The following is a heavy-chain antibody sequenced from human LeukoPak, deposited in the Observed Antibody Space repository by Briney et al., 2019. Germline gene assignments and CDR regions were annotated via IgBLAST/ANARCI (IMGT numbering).Heavy chain of an antibody. D-gene: IGHD2-2*01. Sequence: GGSLRLSCAASGFTFSSYSMNWVRQAPGKGLEWVSSISSSSSYIYYADSVKGRFTISRDNAKNSLYLQMNSLRAEDTAVYYCASVPPEYCSSTSCYVPPDYWGQGTLVTVSS. CDR1: GFTFSSYS. CDR2: ISSSSSYI. CDR3: ASVPPEYCSSTSCYVPPDY. J-gene: IGHJ4*02. V-gene: IGHV3-21*01.